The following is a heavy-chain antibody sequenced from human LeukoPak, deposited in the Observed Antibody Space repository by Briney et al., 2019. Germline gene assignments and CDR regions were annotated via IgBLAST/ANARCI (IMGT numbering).Heavy chain of an antibody. J-gene: IGHJ6*03. CDR3: ARHPYGSGIYYYYYMDV. CDR1: GGSISSYY. CDR2: IYTSGST. V-gene: IGHV4-4*07. D-gene: IGHD3-10*01. Sequence: PSETLSLTCTVSGGSISSYYWSWIRQPAGKGLEWIGRIYTSGSTNYNPSLKSRVTMSVDTSKNQFSLKLSSVTAADTAVYYCARHPYGSGIYYYYYMDVWGKGTTVTISS.